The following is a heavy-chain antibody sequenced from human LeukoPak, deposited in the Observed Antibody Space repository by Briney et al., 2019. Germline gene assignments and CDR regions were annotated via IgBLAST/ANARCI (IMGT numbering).Heavy chain of an antibody. J-gene: IGHJ4*02. CDR2: ISSGSGSI. CDR3: ARDVRSSSNTPIEADY. D-gene: IGHD5-18*01. V-gene: IGHV3-48*02. CDR1: GFTFSNYA. Sequence: GGPLRLSCAASGFTFSNYAMHWVRQAPGKGLEWVSYISSGSGSIYYADSVKGRFTISRDNAKNSLYLQMNSLRDEDTAVYYCARDVRSSSNTPIEADYWGQGTLVTVSS.